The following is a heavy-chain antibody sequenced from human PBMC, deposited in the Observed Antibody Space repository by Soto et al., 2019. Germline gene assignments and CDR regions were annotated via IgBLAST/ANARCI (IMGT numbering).Heavy chain of an antibody. CDR2: IYYSGST. D-gene: IGHD2-2*01. V-gene: IGHV4-39*01. J-gene: IGHJ5*02. Sequence: SETLSLTCAVYGGSLSGSYWSWIRQPPGKGLEWIGSIYYSGSTYYNPSLKSRVTISVDTSKNQFSLKLSSVTAADTAVYYCARHTIVVVPAATRRWFDPWGQGTLVTVSS. CDR3: ARHTIVVVPAATRRWFDP. CDR1: GGSLSGSY.